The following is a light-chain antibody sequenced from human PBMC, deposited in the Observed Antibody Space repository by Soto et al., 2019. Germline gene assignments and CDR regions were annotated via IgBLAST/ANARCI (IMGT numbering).Light chain of an antibody. CDR2: DVN. CDR1: SSDVGGYNY. Sequence: QSVLTQPRSVSGSPGQSVAISCTGTSSDVGGYNYVSWYQQHPGKAPKVMIFDVNKRPSGVPDRFSGSKSGNTASLTISGLQAEDEADYYCCSYAGRYTYVFGTGTKVPS. J-gene: IGLJ1*01. CDR3: CSYAGRYTYV. V-gene: IGLV2-11*01.